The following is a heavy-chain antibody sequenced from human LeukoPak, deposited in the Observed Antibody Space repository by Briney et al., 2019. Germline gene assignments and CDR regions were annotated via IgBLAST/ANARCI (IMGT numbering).Heavy chain of an antibody. Sequence: GASVKVSCKASGYTFTGYYMHWVRQAPGQXLEWMGWINPTSGDTNYLQKLQGRVIMTRDTSISTAYMELSRVRSDDTAVYYCARGDGDGPARRAFDIWGQGTMVTVSS. CDR2: INPTSGDT. J-gene: IGHJ3*02. V-gene: IGHV1-2*02. D-gene: IGHD7-27*01. CDR1: GYTFTGYY. CDR3: ARGDGDGPARRAFDI.